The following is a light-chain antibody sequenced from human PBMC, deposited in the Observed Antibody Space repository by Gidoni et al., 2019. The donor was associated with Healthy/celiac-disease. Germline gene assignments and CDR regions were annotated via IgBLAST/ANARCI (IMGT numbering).Light chain of an antibody. CDR2: DAS. V-gene: IGKV3-11*01. CDR3: QQRSNWQT. Sequence: EIVLTQSTATLSLSPGEKATLSCRASQSVSSYLAWYQQKPGQAPRLLIYDASNRAPCIPARFSGSGSWTDFTLTISSLESEDFAVFYCQQRSNWQTFGQGTKLEIK. CDR1: QSVSSY. J-gene: IGKJ2*01.